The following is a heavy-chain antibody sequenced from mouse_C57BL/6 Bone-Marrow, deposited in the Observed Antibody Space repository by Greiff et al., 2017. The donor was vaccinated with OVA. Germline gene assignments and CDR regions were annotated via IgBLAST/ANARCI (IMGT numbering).Heavy chain of an antibody. CDR2: IYPENGDT. J-gene: IGHJ3*01. V-gene: IGHV14-4*01. CDR3: TTHYGSSWEFAY. CDR1: GFNIKDDY. D-gene: IGHD1-1*01. Sequence: EVQLQQSGAELVRPGASVKLSCTASGFNIKDDYMHWVKQRPEQGLEWIGWIYPENGDTEYAPKFQGKATITADTSSNTAYLQLSSLTSEDTAVYYCTTHYGSSWEFAYWGQGTLVTVSA.